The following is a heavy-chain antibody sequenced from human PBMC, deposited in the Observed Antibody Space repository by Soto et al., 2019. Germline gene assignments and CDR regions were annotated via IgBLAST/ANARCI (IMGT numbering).Heavy chain of an antibody. CDR2: INPDNGNT. Sequence: ASVKVSCKASGYTFTRYTMNWVRQAPGQRLEWMGWINPDNGNTKSSQKFQDRVIITRDTSASTAYMDLSSLRSEDTAVYYCARGIATGQLDPWGQGTLVTVSA. V-gene: IGHV1-3*01. CDR3: ARGIATGQLDP. J-gene: IGHJ5*02. CDR1: GYTFTRYT. D-gene: IGHD2-15*01.